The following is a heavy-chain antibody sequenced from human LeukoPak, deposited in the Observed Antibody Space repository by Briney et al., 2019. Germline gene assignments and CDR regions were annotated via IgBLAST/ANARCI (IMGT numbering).Heavy chain of an antibody. J-gene: IGHJ3*02. V-gene: IGHV3-23*01. Sequence: PGGSLRLSCAASGFTFSSYAMSWVRQAPGKGLEWVSAISGSGGSTYYADSVKGRFTISRDNSKNTLYLQTNSLRAEDTAVYYCAKRYGVTHDAFDIWGQGTMVTVSS. CDR2: ISGSGGST. CDR3: AKRYGVTHDAFDI. CDR1: GFTFSSYA. D-gene: IGHD3-16*01.